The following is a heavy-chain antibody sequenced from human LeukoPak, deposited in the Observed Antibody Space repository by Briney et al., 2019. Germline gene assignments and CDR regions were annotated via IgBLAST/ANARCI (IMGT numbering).Heavy chain of an antibody. D-gene: IGHD6-19*01. CDR3: ARTSVHDAFDI. Sequence: SETLSLTCTVSVGSISSSSYYWGWIRQPPGKGLEWIGSIYYTGSTYYNPSLKSRVTISVDTSKNKFSLKLSSVTAADTAVYYCARTSVHDAFDIWGQGTMVTVSS. V-gene: IGHV4-39*01. CDR2: IYYTGST. CDR1: VGSISSSSYY. J-gene: IGHJ3*02.